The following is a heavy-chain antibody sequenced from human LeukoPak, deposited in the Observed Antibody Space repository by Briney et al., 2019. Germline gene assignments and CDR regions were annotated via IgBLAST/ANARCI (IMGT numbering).Heavy chain of an antibody. CDR2: LYYSGST. CDR1: GGSISSRSHS. Sequence: SETLSLTCTVSGGSISSRSHSWGWIRQPPGKGLEWIGSLYYSGSTYYNPSLKSRVTISVDTSKNQFSLKLSSVTAADTAVYYCARFIVGASNYYYYYYMDVWGKGTTVTISS. J-gene: IGHJ6*03. CDR3: ARFIVGASNYYYYYYMDV. D-gene: IGHD1-26*01. V-gene: IGHV4-39*07.